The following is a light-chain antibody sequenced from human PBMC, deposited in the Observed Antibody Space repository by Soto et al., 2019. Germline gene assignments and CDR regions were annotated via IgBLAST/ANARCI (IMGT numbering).Light chain of an antibody. CDR3: QQYNTWPPPSES. J-gene: IGKJ3*01. V-gene: IGKV3D-15*01. CDR1: QTVAKN. Sequence: EIVMTQSPAILSVSPGERATLSCRASQTVAKNLAWYQQKPGQPPRLLIYGASTRATGVPARFSGSGSGTEFTLTICSLQSEDFAIYYCQQYNTWPPPSESVGPGTKVDIK. CDR2: GAS.